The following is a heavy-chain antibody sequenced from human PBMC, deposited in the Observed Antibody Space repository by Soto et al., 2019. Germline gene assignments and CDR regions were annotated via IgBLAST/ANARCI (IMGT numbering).Heavy chain of an antibody. CDR3: ARDRYRMVRACYGQDV. J-gene: IGHJ6*02. Sequence: ASVKVSCKASGYTFTGSYMHWVRQAPGQGLEWMGWINPNSGGTNYAQKFQGWVTMTRDTSISTAYMELSRLRSDDTAVYYCARDRYRMVRACYGQDVWAQGTTVPVSS. D-gene: IGHD3-10*01. CDR2: INPNSGGT. V-gene: IGHV1-2*04. CDR1: GYTFTGSY.